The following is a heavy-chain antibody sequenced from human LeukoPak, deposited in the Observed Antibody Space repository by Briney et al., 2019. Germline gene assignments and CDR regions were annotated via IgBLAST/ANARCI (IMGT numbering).Heavy chain of an antibody. D-gene: IGHD3-22*01. V-gene: IGHV3-48*03. CDR3: ARDKTLSSGYYGFDY. CDR2: ISSSGSTI. Sequence: PGGSLRLSCAASGFTFSSYEMNWVRQAPGKGLEWVSYISSSGSTIYYADSVKGRFTISRDNAKNSLYLQMNSLRAEDTAVYYCARDKTLSSGYYGFDYWGQGTLVTVSS. CDR1: GFTFSSYE. J-gene: IGHJ4*02.